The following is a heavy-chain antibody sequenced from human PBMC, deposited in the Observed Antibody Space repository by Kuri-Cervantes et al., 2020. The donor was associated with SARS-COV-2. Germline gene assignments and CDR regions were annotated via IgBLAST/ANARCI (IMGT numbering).Heavy chain of an antibody. Sequence: SVKVSCKASGGTFSSYAISWVRQAPGQGLEWMGGIIPIFGTANYAQKFQGRVTITADESTSTAYMELSSLRSEDTAVYYCARDAICSSSNCYVDHWGQGTLVTVSS. J-gene: IGHJ4*02. CDR3: ARDAICSSSNCYVDH. CDR1: GGTFSSYA. CDR2: IIPIFGTA. V-gene: IGHV1-69*13. D-gene: IGHD6-13*01.